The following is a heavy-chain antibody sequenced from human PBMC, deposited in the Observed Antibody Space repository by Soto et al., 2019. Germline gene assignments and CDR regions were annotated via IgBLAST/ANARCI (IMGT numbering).Heavy chain of an antibody. J-gene: IGHJ6*02. CDR3: ARSRGSKYDYYGIDV. D-gene: IGHD3-16*01. V-gene: IGHV3-30*03. CDR1: GFTFSSYG. Sequence: QVQLVESGGGVVQPGRSLRLSCAASGFTFSSYGMHWVRQAPGKGLEWVAVISYDGSNKYYADSVKGRFTITRDKSKSVIELQMDSLRGEDTAVYYCARSRGSKYDYYGIDVWGQGTMVTVSS. CDR2: ISYDGSNK.